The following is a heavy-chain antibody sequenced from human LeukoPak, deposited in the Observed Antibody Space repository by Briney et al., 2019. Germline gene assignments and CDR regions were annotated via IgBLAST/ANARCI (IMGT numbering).Heavy chain of an antibody. CDR3: AKVSSGWFLSDY. J-gene: IGHJ4*02. CDR1: GFTFSSYA. Sequence: GSLRLSCAASGFTFSSYAVSWVRQAPGKGLEWVSTMTSSGGGTYSADSVKGRFTISRDNSKNTLYLQMNSLRVEDTAVYYCAKVSSGWFLSDYWGQGALVTVSS. V-gene: IGHV3-23*01. CDR2: MTSSGGGT. D-gene: IGHD6-19*01.